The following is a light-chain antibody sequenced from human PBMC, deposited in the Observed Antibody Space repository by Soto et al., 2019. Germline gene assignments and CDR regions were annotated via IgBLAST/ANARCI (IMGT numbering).Light chain of an antibody. CDR2: DAS. V-gene: IGKV3-11*01. CDR1: QTVSNNY. CDR3: QQRSNWLT. Sequence: EIVMTQSPATLSVSPGDRATLSCRASQTVSNNYLAWYQQKPGQAPRLLIYDASNRATGIPARFSGSGSGTDFTLTISSLEPEDFAVYYCQQRSNWLTFGGGTKVDIK. J-gene: IGKJ4*01.